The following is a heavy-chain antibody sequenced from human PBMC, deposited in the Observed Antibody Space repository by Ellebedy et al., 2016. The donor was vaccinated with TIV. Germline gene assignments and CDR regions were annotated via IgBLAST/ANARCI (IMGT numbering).Heavy chain of an antibody. CDR1: GSTFRSYG. Sequence: GESLKISCEASGSTFRSYGMSWVRQAPGKGLEGVSSISTTDGTHYADSVKGRFTISRDNPKNTLYLQMNSLRVEDTAVYYCATQLWNTEFWGQGTLVIVSS. J-gene: IGHJ4*02. V-gene: IGHV3-23*01. D-gene: IGHD5-24*01. CDR3: ATQLWNTEF. CDR2: ISTTDGT.